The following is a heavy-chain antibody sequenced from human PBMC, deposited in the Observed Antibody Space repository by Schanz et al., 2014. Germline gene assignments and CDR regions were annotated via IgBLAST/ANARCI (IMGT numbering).Heavy chain of an antibody. CDR3: AKGSRSGSKVMDV. Sequence: DVQLLESGGGLVQPGGSLRLSCGSSGFTFSPYWMHWVRQAPGKGLEWVSNIPWNGAAIGYAGSVRGRFTISRDSAKNSLYLQMNSLRPEDTALYYCAKGSRSGSKVMDVWGKGTTVTVSS. CDR1: GFTFSPYW. V-gene: IGHV3-9*01. J-gene: IGHJ6*03. D-gene: IGHD3-10*01. CDR2: IPWNGAAI.